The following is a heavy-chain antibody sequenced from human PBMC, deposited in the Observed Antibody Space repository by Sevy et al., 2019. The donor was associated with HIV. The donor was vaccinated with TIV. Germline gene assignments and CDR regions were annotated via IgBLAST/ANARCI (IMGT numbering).Heavy chain of an antibody. D-gene: IGHD6-13*01. CDR2: ISWDGGST. Sequence: GESLKISCAASGFTFDDYAMHWVRQAPGKGLEWVSLISWDGGSTYYADSVKGRFTISRDNSKNSLYLQMNSLRAEDTALYYCAKEGQQLVRYRFDPWGQGTLVTVSS. J-gene: IGHJ5*02. CDR1: GFTFDDYA. CDR3: AKEGQQLVRYRFDP. V-gene: IGHV3-43D*04.